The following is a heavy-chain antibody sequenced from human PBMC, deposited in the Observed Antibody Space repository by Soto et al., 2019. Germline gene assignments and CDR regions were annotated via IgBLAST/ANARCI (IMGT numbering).Heavy chain of an antibody. J-gene: IGHJ6*02. CDR2: IIPIFGTA. CDR1: GGTFSSYA. V-gene: IGHV1-69*01. D-gene: IGHD2-2*01. CDR3: ARTYRQRYCSSTSCYHHYYGMDV. Sequence: QVQLVQSGAEVKKPGSSVKVSCKASGGTFSSYAISWVRQAPGQGLEWMGGIIPIFGTANYAQKFQGRVTITADESTSTAYMELSSLRSEDTAVYYCARTYRQRYCSSTSCYHHYYGMDVWGQGTTVTVSS.